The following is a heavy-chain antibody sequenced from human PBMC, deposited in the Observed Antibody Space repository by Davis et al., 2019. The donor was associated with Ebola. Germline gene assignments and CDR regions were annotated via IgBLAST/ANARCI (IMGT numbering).Heavy chain of an antibody. D-gene: IGHD6-13*01. Sequence: MPSETLSLTCTVSGGSISSSTHHWGWIRQPPGKGLDWIGSIYYTGSTNYSPSLKSRVTISVDTSKNHFSLKLSSVTAADTAVYYCARYPGMAAAGTGYYYGMDVWGQGTTVTVSS. CDR3: ARYPGMAAAGTGYYYGMDV. CDR1: GGSISSSTHH. V-gene: IGHV4-39*02. J-gene: IGHJ6*02. CDR2: IYYTGST.